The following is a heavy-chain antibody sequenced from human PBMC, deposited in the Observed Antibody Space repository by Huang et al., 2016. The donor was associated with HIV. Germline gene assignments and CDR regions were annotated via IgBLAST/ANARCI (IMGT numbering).Heavy chain of an antibody. D-gene: IGHD6-19*01. CDR2: LYFSGDS. CDR1: GGSISGSRYY. CDR3: ARGQSGPSQWLASLGNYYYYMDV. J-gene: IGHJ6*03. Sequence: QLQLQESGPGPVKPSATLSLTCSVSGGSISGSRYYWGWIRQPPGKGLEWIGSLYFSGDSHYSPSLKRRVTISVDTSKKQFSLKLSSVTAADTAVYYCARGQSGPSQWLASLGNYYYYMDVWGKGTTVTVSS. V-gene: IGHV4-39*01.